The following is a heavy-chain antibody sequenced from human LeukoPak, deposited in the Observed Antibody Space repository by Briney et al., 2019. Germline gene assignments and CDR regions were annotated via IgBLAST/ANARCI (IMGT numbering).Heavy chain of an antibody. CDR2: ISSSGSTI. CDR1: GFTFSSYE. Sequence: GGSLRLXCAASGFTFSSYEMNWVRQAPGKELEWVSYISSSGSTIYYADSVKGRFTISRDNAKNSLYLQMNSLRAEDTAVYYCARERDSSGFYWGQGTLVTVSS. V-gene: IGHV3-48*03. CDR3: ARERDSSGFY. D-gene: IGHD3-22*01. J-gene: IGHJ4*02.